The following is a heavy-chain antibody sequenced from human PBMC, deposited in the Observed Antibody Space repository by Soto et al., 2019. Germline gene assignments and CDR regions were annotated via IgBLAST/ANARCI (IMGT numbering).Heavy chain of an antibody. CDR2: TYYRSKWYN. V-gene: IGHV6-1*01. CDR3: ARDRDSSSGGRYGMDV. CDR1: RDSVSSNSAA. J-gene: IGHJ6*02. D-gene: IGHD6-13*01. Sequence: PSETLSLTCAISRDSVSSNSAAWNWIRQSPSRGLEWLGRTYYRSKWYNDYAVSVKSRITINPDTSKNQFSLQLNSVTPEDTAVYYCARDRDSSSGGRYGMDVWGQGTTVTVSS.